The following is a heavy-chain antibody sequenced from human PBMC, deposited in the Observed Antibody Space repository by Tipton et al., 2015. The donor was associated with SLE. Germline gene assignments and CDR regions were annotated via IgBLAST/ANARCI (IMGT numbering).Heavy chain of an antibody. CDR2: FSSKSSYI. CDR3: ARVGDYYFDMDV. J-gene: IGHJ6*03. CDR1: GFSFSIYS. Sequence: GSLRLSCAASGFSFSIYSMNWVRQAPGKGHEWVSFFSSKSSYIYYADSVKGRFTVSRDNAENSLYLQMNSLRVEDTAVYFCARVGDYYFDMDVWGKGTTVTVSS. V-gene: IGHV3-21*01.